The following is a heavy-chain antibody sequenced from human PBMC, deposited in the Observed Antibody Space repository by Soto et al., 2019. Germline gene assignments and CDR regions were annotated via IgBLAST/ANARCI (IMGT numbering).Heavy chain of an antibody. J-gene: IGHJ6*03. D-gene: IGHD3-10*01. V-gene: IGHV1-69*02. CDR3: ARGGLRFGESPGGYNYMDV. CDR1: GGTFSSYT. Sequence: GASVKVSCKASGGTFSSYTISWVRQAPGQGLEWMGRIIPILGIANYAQKFQGRVTITADKSTSTAYMELSSLRSEDTAVYYCARGGLRFGESPGGYNYMDVWGKGTTVTVSS. CDR2: IIPILGIA.